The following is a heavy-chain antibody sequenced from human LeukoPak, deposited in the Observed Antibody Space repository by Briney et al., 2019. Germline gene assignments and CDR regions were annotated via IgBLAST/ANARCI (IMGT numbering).Heavy chain of an antibody. CDR1: AFTFSSYA. CDR3: ARGNYDILTGASFDY. CDR2: TSYDGRKK. V-gene: IGHV3-30*04. D-gene: IGHD3-9*01. J-gene: IGHJ4*02. Sequence: GGSLRLSCAASAFTFSSYAMHWVRQAPGKGLERVAVTSYDGRKKYYVDSVKGRFTISRDNSKNTLYLQMNSLRVEDTAVYYCARGNYDILTGASFDYWGQGTLVTVSS.